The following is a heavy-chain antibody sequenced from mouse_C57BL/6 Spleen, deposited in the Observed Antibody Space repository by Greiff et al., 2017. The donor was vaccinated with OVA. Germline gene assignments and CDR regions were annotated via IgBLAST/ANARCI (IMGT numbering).Heavy chain of an antibody. Sequence: EVQRVESGGGLVQPGGSMKLSCAASGFTFSDAWMDWVRQSPEKGLEWVAEIRKKANNHATYYAGSVKGRFTISRDDSKSSVELQMNSLRAEDTGIYYCTRNWDALDYWGQGTTLTVSS. D-gene: IGHD4-1*01. CDR2: IRKKANNHAT. CDR3: TRNWDALDY. V-gene: IGHV6-6*01. J-gene: IGHJ2*01. CDR1: GFTFSDAW.